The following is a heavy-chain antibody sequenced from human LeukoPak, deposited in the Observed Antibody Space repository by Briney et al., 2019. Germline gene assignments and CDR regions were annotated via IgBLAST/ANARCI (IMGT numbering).Heavy chain of an antibody. D-gene: IGHD1-14*01. V-gene: IGHV4-31*03. CDR1: GGSISSSSYY. J-gene: IGHJ4*02. CDR3: ARLENQALDY. CDR2: IYYSGST. Sequence: SETLSLTCTVSGGSISSSSYYWGWIRQHPGKGLEWIGYIYYSGSTYYNPSLRSRATISVDTSKNQFSLKLSSVTAADTAVYYCARLENQALDYWGQGTLVTVSS.